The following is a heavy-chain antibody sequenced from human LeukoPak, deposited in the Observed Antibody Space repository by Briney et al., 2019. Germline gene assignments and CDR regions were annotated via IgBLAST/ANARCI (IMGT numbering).Heavy chain of an antibody. J-gene: IGHJ4*02. CDR3: ARDREAVGYCSGGSCYSSGYFDY. CDR2: IYYSGST. D-gene: IGHD2-15*01. CDR1: GGSISSYY. Sequence: SEALSLTCTVSGGSISSYYWSWIRQPPGKGLEWIGYIYYSGSTNYNPSLKSRVTISVDTSKNQFSLKLSSVTAADTAVYYCARDREAVGYCSGGSCYSSGYFDYWGQGTLVTVSS. V-gene: IGHV4-59*01.